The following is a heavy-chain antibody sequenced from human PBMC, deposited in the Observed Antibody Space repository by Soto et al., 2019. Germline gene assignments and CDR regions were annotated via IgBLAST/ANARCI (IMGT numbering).Heavy chain of an antibody. D-gene: IGHD6-6*01. Sequence: QVQLQQWGAGLLKPSETLSLTCAVYGGSFSGYYWSWIRQPPGKGLEWIGEINHSGSTNYNPSLKSRVTISVDTSKNQFSLKLSSVTAADTAVYYWARDVGSSSSGELFNFDYWGQGTLVTVSS. CDR2: INHSGST. CDR3: ARDVGSSSSGELFNFDY. V-gene: IGHV4-34*01. CDR1: GGSFSGYY. J-gene: IGHJ4*02.